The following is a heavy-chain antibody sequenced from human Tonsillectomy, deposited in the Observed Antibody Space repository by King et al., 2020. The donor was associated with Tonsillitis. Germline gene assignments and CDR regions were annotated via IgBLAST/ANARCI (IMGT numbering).Heavy chain of an antibody. D-gene: IGHD2-8*02. V-gene: IGHV1-2*02. CDR2: LNPNSGGT. CDR3: ARVSTGLDY. CDR1: GYSFTGYY. J-gene: IGHJ4*02. Sequence: QLVQSGAEVKKPGASVKVACKASGYSFTGYYIHWVRQAPGQGLEWMGWLNPNSGGTNKAQKVQGRVTMTRDTSISTAYMDLSRLRSDDTAVYYCARVSTGLDYWGQGTLVTVSS.